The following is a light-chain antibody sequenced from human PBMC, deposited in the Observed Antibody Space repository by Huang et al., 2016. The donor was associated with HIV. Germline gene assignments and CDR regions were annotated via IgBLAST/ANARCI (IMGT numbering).Light chain of an antibody. Sequence: DIVMTQSPLSLPVTPGEPASISCRSSQSLLHRNGNNYLDWYLQKPGQSPQLLIYVASSRASGVPDRFNGSGSGTYFTLKISRVEAEDVGVYYCMQALQTPLTFGGGTKVEIK. V-gene: IGKV2-28*01. CDR3: MQALQTPLT. CDR1: QSLLHRNGNNY. J-gene: IGKJ4*01. CDR2: VAS.